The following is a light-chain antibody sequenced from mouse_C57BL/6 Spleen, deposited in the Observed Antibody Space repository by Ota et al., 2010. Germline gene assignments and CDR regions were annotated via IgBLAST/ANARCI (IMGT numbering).Light chain of an antibody. J-gene: IGKJ5*01. CDR1: QSLLNSGNQKNY. CDR3: QNDHSYPLT. Sequence: IVMTQSPSSLTVTAGEKVTMSCKSSQSLLNSGNQKNYLTWYQQKRGQPPKLLIYWASTRESGVPDRFTGSGSGTDFTLTVSSVQAEDLAVYYCQNDHSYPLTFGAGTKLELK. CDR2: WAS. V-gene: IGKV8-19*01.